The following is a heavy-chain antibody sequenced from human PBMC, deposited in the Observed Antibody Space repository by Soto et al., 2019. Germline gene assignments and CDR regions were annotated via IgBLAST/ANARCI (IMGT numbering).Heavy chain of an antibody. Sequence: GGSLRLSCAASGFTFSSYAMSWVRQAPGKGLEWVSAISGSGGRPYYADTVKGRFTISRDNSKNTLYLQMNSLRAEDTAVYYCAKDATVEGPIYYFDYWGQGTLVTVSS. CDR2: ISGSGGRP. V-gene: IGHV3-23*01. J-gene: IGHJ4*02. CDR3: AKDATVEGPIYYFDY. D-gene: IGHD4-17*01. CDR1: GFTFSSYA.